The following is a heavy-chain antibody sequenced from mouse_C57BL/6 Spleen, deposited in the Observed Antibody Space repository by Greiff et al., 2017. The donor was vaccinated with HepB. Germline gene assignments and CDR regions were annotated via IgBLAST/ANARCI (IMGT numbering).Heavy chain of an antibody. D-gene: IGHD1-1*01. CDR3: ARGGITTVVANWYFDV. Sequence: VQLQQPGAELVKPGASVKLSCKASGYTFTSYWMHWVKQRPGRGLEWIGRIDPNSGGTKYNEKFKSKATLTVDKPSSTAYMQLSSLTSEDSAVYYCARGGITTVVANWYFDVWGTGTTVTVSS. CDR1: GYTFTSYW. CDR2: IDPNSGGT. J-gene: IGHJ1*03. V-gene: IGHV1-72*01.